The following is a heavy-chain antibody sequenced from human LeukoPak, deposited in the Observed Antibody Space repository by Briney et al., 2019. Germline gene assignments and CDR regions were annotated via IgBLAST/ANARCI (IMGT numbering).Heavy chain of an antibody. Sequence: PSETLSLTCAVYGGSFSGYYWSWIRQPPGKGLEWIGEINHSGSTNYNPSLKSRVTISVDTSKNQFSLKLSSVTAADTAVYYCARGVAYYGSGSYNDWGQGTLVTVSS. V-gene: IGHV4-34*01. CDR1: GGSFSGYY. D-gene: IGHD3-10*01. CDR3: ARGVAYYGSGSYND. CDR2: INHSGST. J-gene: IGHJ4*02.